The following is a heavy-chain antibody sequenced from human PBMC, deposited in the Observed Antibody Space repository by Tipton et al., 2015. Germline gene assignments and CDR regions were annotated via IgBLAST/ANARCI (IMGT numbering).Heavy chain of an antibody. CDR3: ARGRGWRVFDY. J-gene: IGHJ4*02. D-gene: IGHD3-10*01. V-gene: IGHV4-38-2*01. Sequence: TLSLTCDVSGYSISSGYYWGWIRQPPGKGLEWIGEINDSGKSNYNPSLKSRVTISVDTSKSQFFLKLTSVIAADTAVYFCARGRGWRVFDYWGQGTLVTVSS. CDR1: GYSISSGYY. CDR2: INDSGKS.